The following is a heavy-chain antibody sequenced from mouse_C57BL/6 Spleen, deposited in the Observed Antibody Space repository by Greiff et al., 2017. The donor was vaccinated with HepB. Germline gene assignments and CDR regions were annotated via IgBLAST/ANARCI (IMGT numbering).Heavy chain of an antibody. V-gene: IGHV1-59*01. Sequence: QVQLQQPGAELVRPGTSVTLSCKASGYTFTSYWMHWVKQRPGQGLEWIGVIDPSDSYTNYNQKFKGKATLTVDTSSSTAYMQLSSLTSEDSAVYYCARDYGSSPFAYWGQGTLVTVSA. CDR3: ARDYGSSPFAY. D-gene: IGHD1-1*01. J-gene: IGHJ3*01. CDR2: IDPSDSYT. CDR1: GYTFTSYW.